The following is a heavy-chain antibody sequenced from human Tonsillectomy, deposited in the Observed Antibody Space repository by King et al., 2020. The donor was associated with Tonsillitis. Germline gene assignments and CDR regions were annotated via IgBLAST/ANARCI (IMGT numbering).Heavy chain of an antibody. D-gene: IGHD3-16*01. CDR2: ALYRSKWRN. CDR1: GDSVSSNSAA. V-gene: IGHV6-1*01. Sequence: VQLQQSGPGLVKPSQTLSLTCAISGDSVSSNSAAWNWIRQSPSRGLEWLGRALYRSKWRNDYVVVLKSRIPINPDTSKNQFSLQLNSVTPEDTAVYYSARDWGNALPFAYCGQGTVVTVSP. CDR3: ARDWGNALPFAY. J-gene: IGHJ4*02.